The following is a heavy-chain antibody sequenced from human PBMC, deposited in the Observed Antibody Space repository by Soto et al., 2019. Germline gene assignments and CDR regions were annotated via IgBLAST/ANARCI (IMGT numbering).Heavy chain of an antibody. CDR3: ARDSASTVTYYYMDV. CDR2: IWYDGSNK. V-gene: IGHV3-33*01. J-gene: IGHJ6*03. CDR1: GFTFSSYG. D-gene: IGHD4-4*01. Sequence: QVQLVESGGGVVQPGRSLRLSCAASGFTFSSYGMHWVRQAPGKGLEWVAVIWYDGSNKYYADSVKGRFTSSRDNSKNTLYLQMNSLRAEDTAVYYCARDSASTVTYYYMDVWGKGTTVTVSS.